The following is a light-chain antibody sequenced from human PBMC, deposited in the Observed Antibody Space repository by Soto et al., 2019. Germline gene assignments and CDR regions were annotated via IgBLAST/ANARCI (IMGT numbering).Light chain of an antibody. V-gene: IGKV3-20*01. CDR2: GAS. J-gene: IGKJ2*01. Sequence: EIVLTQSPGTLSLSPGERATLSCRASQSVSSSYLAWYQQKPGQAPRLLIYGASSTATGIPDWFSGSGSGTDFTLTINILELEYFAVYYCHHYGRSPYTFGQGTKLEI. CDR3: HHYGRSPYT. CDR1: QSVSSSY.